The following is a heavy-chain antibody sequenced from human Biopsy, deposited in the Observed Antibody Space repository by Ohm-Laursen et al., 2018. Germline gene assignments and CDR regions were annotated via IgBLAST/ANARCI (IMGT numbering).Heavy chain of an antibody. V-gene: IGHV4-31*03. CDR2: IFYSANT. CDR1: GVSINGGRYY. J-gene: IGHJ4*02. Sequence: SETLSLTCTVSGVSINGGRYYWNWIRHHPEKGLEWIGNIFYSANTYYNLSLKSRVTISVDTSKNQFSLKLSSVTAADTAVYYCARLGSGDYFPTFFDFWGQGALVTVSS. CDR3: ARLGSGDYFPTFFDF. D-gene: IGHD5-12*01.